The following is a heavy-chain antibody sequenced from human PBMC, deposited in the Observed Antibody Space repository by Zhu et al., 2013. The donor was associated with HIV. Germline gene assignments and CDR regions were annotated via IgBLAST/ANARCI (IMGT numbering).Heavy chain of an antibody. CDR2: IIPIFGTA. Sequence: QVQLVRSGAEVKKPGSSVKVSCKASGGTFSSYAISWVRQAPGQGLEWMGGIIPIFGTANYAQKFQGRVTITADKSTSTAYMELSSLRSEDTAVYYCARDRASVGATNWFDPGARGTLGPPSPQ. CDR3: ARDRASVGATNWFDP. V-gene: IGHV1-69*06. CDR1: GGTFSSYA. D-gene: IGHD1-26*01. J-gene: IGHJ5*02.